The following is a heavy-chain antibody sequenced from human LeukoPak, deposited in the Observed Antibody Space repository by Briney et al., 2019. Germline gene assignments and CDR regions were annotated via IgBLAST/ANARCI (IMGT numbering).Heavy chain of an antibody. D-gene: IGHD1-26*01. J-gene: IGHJ4*02. V-gene: IGHV1-69*13. Sequence: ASVKVSCEASGGTFSSYAISWVRQAPGQGLEWMGGIIPIFGTANYAQKFQGRVTITADESTSTAYMELSSLRSEDTAVYYCARDKSVGATSFDYWGQGTLVTVSS. CDR2: IIPIFGTA. CDR3: ARDKSVGATSFDY. CDR1: GGTFSSYA.